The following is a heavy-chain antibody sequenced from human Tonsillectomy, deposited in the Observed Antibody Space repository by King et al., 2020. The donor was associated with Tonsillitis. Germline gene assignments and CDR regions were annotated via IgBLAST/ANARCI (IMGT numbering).Heavy chain of an antibody. CDR2: INAGNGNT. CDR3: ARDRIAVAGTRWFDP. J-gene: IGHJ5*02. CDR1: GYTFTSYA. Sequence: VQLVQSGAEVKKPGASVKVSCKASGYTFTSYAMHWVRQAPGQRLEWMGWINAGNGNTKYSQKFQGRVTITRDTSASKAYMELSSLRSEDTAVYYCARDRIAVAGTRWFDPWGQGTLVTVSS. V-gene: IGHV1-3*01. D-gene: IGHD6-19*01.